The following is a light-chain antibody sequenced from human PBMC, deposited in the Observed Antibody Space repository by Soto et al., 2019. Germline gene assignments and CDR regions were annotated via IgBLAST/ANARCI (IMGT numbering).Light chain of an antibody. V-gene: IGKV3-20*01. CDR3: QQYGTSPWT. CDR2: GAS. CDR1: QSVSSGY. Sequence: DIMLTQSPGTLYLSPGERATLSCMASQSVSSGYLAWYQQRPGQAPRLLIYGASTRATGIPDRFSGSGSGTDFTLTISRLEPEDFAVYYCQQYGTSPWTFGQGTKVDIK. J-gene: IGKJ1*01.